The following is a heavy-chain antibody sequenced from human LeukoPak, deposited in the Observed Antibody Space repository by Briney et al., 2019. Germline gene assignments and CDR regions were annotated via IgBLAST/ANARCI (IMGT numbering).Heavy chain of an antibody. CDR2: ISGSGSGT. D-gene: IGHD2-2*01. CDR3: ASGTIVVVPAADAFDI. CDR1: GFTFSSYA. J-gene: IGHJ3*02. Sequence: GGSLRLSCAASGFTFSSYAMSWVRQAPGEGLQWVSGISGSGSGTYYADSVRGRFTISRDNAKNTLYLQMNSLRAEDTAVYYCASGTIVVVPAADAFDIWGQGTMVTVSS. V-gene: IGHV3-23*01.